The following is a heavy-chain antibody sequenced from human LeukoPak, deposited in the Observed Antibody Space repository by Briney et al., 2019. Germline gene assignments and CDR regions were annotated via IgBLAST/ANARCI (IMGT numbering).Heavy chain of an antibody. V-gene: IGHV3-48*04. D-gene: IGHD3-3*01. CDR3: ARAGMLTISPRNWFDP. CDR1: GFTFSSYS. Sequence: GSLRLSCAASGFTFSSYSMNWVRQAPGKGLEWVSYISSSSSTIYYADSVKGRFTISRDNAKNSLYLQMNSLRAEDTAVYYCARAGMLTISPRNWFDPWGQGTLVTVSS. J-gene: IGHJ5*02. CDR2: ISSSSSTI.